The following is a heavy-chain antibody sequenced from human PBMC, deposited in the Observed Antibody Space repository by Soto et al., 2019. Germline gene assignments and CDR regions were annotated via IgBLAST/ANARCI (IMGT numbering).Heavy chain of an antibody. V-gene: IGHV5-51*01. CDR2: IYPGDSDT. Sequence: PGESLKISCKGSGYSFTSYWIGRVRQMPGKGLEWMGIIYPGDSDTRYSPSFQGQVTISADKSISTAYLQWSSLKASDTAMYYCARFGYSYGSGYYYYGMDVWGQGTTVTVSS. CDR3: ARFGYSYGSGYYYYGMDV. J-gene: IGHJ6*02. CDR1: GYSFTSYW. D-gene: IGHD5-18*01.